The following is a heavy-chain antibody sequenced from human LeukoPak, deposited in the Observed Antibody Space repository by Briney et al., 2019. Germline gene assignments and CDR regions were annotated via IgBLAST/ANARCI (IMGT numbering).Heavy chain of an antibody. J-gene: IGHJ3*02. CDR3: ARDYYDRTIDI. Sequence: GGSLRLSCAASGFTFSSYGMHWVRQAPGKGLEWVAVIWYDGGNDYYADSVKGRFTVSRDNSMDTLYLQMNSLRPEDTAVYYCARDYYDRTIDIWGQGTMVTVSS. V-gene: IGHV3-33*01. CDR1: GFTFSSYG. CDR2: IWYDGGND. D-gene: IGHD3-22*01.